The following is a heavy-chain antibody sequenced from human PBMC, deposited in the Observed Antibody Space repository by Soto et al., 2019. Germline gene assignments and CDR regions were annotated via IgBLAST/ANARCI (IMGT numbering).Heavy chain of an antibody. CDR3: ATDYDFWSGYFHPPSY. V-gene: IGHV3-30*03. Sequence: PGGSLRLSCAASGFTFSSYGMHWVRQAPGKGLEWVAVISYDGSNKYYADSVKGRFTISRDNSKNTLYLQMNSLRAEDTAVYYCATDYDFWSGYFHPPSYWGQGTLVTVSS. CDR2: ISYDGSNK. CDR1: GFTFSSYG. D-gene: IGHD3-3*01. J-gene: IGHJ4*02.